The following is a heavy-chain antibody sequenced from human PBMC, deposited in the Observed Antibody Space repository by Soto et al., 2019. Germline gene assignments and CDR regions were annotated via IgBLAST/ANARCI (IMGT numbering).Heavy chain of an antibody. J-gene: IGHJ4*02. CDR1: GFSLTTSGMR. CDR3: ARNPARGAGAVDY. D-gene: IGHD6-19*01. V-gene: IGHV2-70*04. CDR2: IDWDDDK. Sequence: SGPSGEPTQTLTLTCTFTGFSLTTSGMRVSWIRQPPGKALEWLARIDWDDDKFYSTSLKTRLTISKDPSKNQVVLKMTNMDPVDTATYFCARNPARGAGAVDYWGQGTLVTVSS.